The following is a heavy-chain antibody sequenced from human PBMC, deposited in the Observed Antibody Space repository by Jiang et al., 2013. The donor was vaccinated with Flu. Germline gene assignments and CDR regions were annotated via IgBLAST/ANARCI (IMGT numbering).Heavy chain of an antibody. CDR1: YSFTSYW. D-gene: IGHD4-17*01. J-gene: IGHJ3*02. CDR2: IYPGDSDT. CDR3: ARQKGRAYGDYSHAFDI. Sequence: YSFTSYWIGWVRQMPGKGLEWMGIIYPGDSDTRYSPSFQGQVTISADKSISTAYLQWSSLKASDTAMYYCARQKGRAYGDYSHAFDIWGQGTMVTVSS. V-gene: IGHV5-51*01.